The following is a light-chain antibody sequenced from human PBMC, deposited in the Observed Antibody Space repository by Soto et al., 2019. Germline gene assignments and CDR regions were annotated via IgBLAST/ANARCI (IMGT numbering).Light chain of an antibody. CDR2: EVS. J-gene: IGLJ3*02. CDR3: SSYTSSSTWV. V-gene: IGLV2-14*01. CDR1: SSDVGGYNH. Sequence: QSALTQPASVSGSPGQSITISCTGTSSDVGGYNHASWYQQYPGKAPKLMIYEVSNRPSGVSNRFSGSKSGNTASLTISGLQAEDEADYYCSSYTSSSTWVFGGGTQLTVL.